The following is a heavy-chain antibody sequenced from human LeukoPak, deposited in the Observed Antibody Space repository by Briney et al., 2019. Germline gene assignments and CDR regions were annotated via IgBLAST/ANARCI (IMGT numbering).Heavy chain of an antibody. CDR2: ISSSSSYI. CDR3: ARDPRQQDY. V-gene: IGHV3-21*01. J-gene: IGHJ4*01. CDR1: RFTFSSCS. D-gene: IGHD6-13*01. Sequence: GGSRRLSSAASRFTFSSCSMNWVRQAPGKGLEWVSSISSSSSYIYYADSVKGRFTISRDNAKNSLYLQMNSLRAEDTAVYYCARDPRQQDYWAHGALVTVSS.